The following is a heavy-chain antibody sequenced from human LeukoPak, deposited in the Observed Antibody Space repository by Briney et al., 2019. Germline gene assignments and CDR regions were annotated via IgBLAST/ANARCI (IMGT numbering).Heavy chain of an antibody. Sequence: SVKVSCKASGGTFSSYAISWVRQAPGQGLEWMGGIIPIFGTANYAQKFQGRVTITADESTSTAYMELSSLRSEDTAVYYCARDGSGSSPRYYFDYWGQGTLVTVSS. CDR2: IIPIFGTA. V-gene: IGHV1-69*13. CDR3: ARDGSGSSPRYYFDY. CDR1: GGTFSSYA. D-gene: IGHD3-10*01. J-gene: IGHJ4*02.